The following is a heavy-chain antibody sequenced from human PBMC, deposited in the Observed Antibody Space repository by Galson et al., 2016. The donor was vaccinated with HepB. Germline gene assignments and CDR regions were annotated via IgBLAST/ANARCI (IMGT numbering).Heavy chain of an antibody. CDR1: GFSLSTSGVG. D-gene: IGHD3-3*01. J-gene: IGHJ6*02. Sequence: PALVKPTQTLTLTCTFSGFSLSTSGVGVGWIRQPPGKALEWLAPIYWNDDKRYSPSLRGRLTITKDTSKNQVVLTMTNMVPVDTATYYCAHTVCFWSGYYVHYYGMDVWGQGTTVTVSS. CDR3: AHTVCFWSGYYVHYYGMDV. V-gene: IGHV2-5*01. CDR2: IYWNDDK.